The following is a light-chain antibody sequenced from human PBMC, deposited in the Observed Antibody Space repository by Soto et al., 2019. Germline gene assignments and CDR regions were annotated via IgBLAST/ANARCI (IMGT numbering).Light chain of an antibody. V-gene: IGLV2-14*01. J-gene: IGLJ1*01. Sequence: QSVLTQPASVSGSPGQSITISCTGTSSDVGGYNYVSWYQQHPGKAPKLMIHEVSNRPSGVSNRFSGSKSGNTASLTISGLQAEDEADYYCSSYTSSSTLVFGPGTKVTVL. CDR1: SSDVGGYNY. CDR2: EVS. CDR3: SSYTSSSTLV.